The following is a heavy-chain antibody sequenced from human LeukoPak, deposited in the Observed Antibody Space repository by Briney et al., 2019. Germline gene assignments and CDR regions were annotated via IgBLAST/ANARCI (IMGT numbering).Heavy chain of an antibody. CDR1: GFTFSSYA. Sequence: PGGSLRLSCAASGFTFSSYAMSWVRQAPGKGLEWVSAISGSGGSTYYADSVKGRFTISRDNSKNTLYLQMNSLRAEDTAVYYCARDERYFDWLLSRVYYYGMDVWGQGTTVTVSS. J-gene: IGHJ6*02. D-gene: IGHD3-9*01. CDR2: ISGSGGST. CDR3: ARDERYFDWLLSRVYYYGMDV. V-gene: IGHV3-23*01.